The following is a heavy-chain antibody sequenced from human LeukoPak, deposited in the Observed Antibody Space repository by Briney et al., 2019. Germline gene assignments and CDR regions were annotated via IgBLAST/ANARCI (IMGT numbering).Heavy chain of an antibody. D-gene: IGHD3-22*01. CDR2: IIPIFGTA. CDR1: GGTFSSYA. J-gene: IGHJ4*02. V-gene: IGHV1-69*13. CDR3: ARDSGDSSGYSPESFDY. Sequence: SVKVSCKASGGTFSSYAISWVRQAPGQGLEWMGGIIPIFGTANYAQKFQGRVTITADESTSTAYMELSSLRSEDTAVYYCARDSGDSSGYSPESFDYWGQGTLVTVSS.